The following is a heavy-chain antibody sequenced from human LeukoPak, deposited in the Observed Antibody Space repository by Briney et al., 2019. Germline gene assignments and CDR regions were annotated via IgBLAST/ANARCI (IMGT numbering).Heavy chain of an antibody. CDR1: GYTFTGYY. CDR2: INPNSGGT. J-gene: IGHJ6*03. CDR3: ATTYGIAAHYYYYMDV. V-gene: IGHV1-2*02. Sequence: ASVKVSCKASGYTFTGYYMHWVRQAPGQGLEWMGWINPNSGGTNYAQKFQGRVTMTRDTSISTAYMELSRLRSDDTAVCYCATTYGIAAHYYYYMDVWGKGTTVTVSS. D-gene: IGHD6-6*01.